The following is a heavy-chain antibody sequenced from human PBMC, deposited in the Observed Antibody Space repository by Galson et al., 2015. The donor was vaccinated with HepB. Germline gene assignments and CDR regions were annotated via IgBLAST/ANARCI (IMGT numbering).Heavy chain of an antibody. D-gene: IGHD3-3*01. CDR3: AREWSGFGFDY. CDR2: IYYSGST. Sequence: ETLSLTCTVSGGSISSYYWSWIRQPPGKGLEWIGYIYYSGSTNYNPSLKSRVTISVDTSKNQFSLKLSSVTAADTAVYYCAREWSGFGFDYWGQGTLVTVSS. CDR1: GGSISSYY. J-gene: IGHJ4*02. V-gene: IGHV4-59*01.